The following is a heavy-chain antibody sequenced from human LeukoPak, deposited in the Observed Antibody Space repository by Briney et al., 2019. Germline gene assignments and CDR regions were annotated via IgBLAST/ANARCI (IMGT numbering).Heavy chain of an antibody. CDR2: ISGSGGST. CDR3: AKKGRQFNYDSNTYQYYFDY. Sequence: PGGSLRLSCAASGFTFSSYAMSWVRQAPGKGLEWVSAISGSGGSTYYADSVKGRFTISRDNSKNTLYLQMNSLRAEDTAVYYCAKKGRQFNYDSNTYQYYFDYWGQGTLVTVSS. D-gene: IGHD3-22*01. J-gene: IGHJ4*02. CDR1: GFTFSSYA. V-gene: IGHV3-23*01.